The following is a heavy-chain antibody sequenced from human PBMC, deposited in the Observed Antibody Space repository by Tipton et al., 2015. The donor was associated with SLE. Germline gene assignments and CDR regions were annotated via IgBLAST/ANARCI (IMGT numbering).Heavy chain of an antibody. CDR3: ARQLGGWAGY. CDR2: IYYSGGA. Sequence: LRLSCTVSGGSIRSSSYYWGWIRQPPGKGLEWIGYIYYSGGANYNPSLNSRVTISVDTSKSQFSLKLSSVTAADTAVYYCARQLGGWAGYWGQGTLVTVSS. V-gene: IGHV4-61*05. J-gene: IGHJ4*02. D-gene: IGHD6-6*01. CDR1: GGSIRSSSYY.